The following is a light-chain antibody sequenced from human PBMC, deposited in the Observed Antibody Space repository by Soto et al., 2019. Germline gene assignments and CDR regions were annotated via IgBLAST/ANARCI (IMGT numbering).Light chain of an antibody. V-gene: IGKV3-20*01. J-gene: IGKJ1*01. CDR2: GAF. Sequence: VLTQASSTRSWSPGDRLTLPGRATQSLDGADLAWYQQKPGQAPRLLIYGAFKRATGIPDRFSGSGSGTDFTLTISSLEAEDFAVYCCQQYGSSPKTFGQGTKVDIK. CDR1: QSLDGAD. CDR3: QQYGSSPKT.